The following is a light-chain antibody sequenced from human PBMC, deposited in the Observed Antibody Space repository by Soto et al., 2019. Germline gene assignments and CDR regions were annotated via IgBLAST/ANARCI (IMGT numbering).Light chain of an antibody. CDR2: GAS. Sequence: EIVLTQSPGTLSLSPGERATLSCRASQSVGNSYLAWYQQKPGQAPRLLIYGASTRATGIPDRISGRGSGTDFTLTISGLQPDDFATYFCQQYNSYPYSFGQGTKLEIK. J-gene: IGKJ2*03. CDR3: QQYNSYPYS. CDR1: QSVGNSY. V-gene: IGKV3-20*01.